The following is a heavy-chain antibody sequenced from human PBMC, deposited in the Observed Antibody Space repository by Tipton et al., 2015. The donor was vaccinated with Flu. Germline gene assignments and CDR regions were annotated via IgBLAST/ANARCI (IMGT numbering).Heavy chain of an antibody. CDR2: ISSSSSYI. CDR3: ASATGGKQQLVRGRYFQH. CDR1: GFTFSSYS. Sequence: SLRLSCAASGFTFSSYSMNWVRQAPGKGLEWVSSISSSSSYIYYADSVKGRFTISRDNAKNSLYLQMNSLRAEDTAVYYCASATGGKQQLVRGRYFQHWGQGTLVTVSS. D-gene: IGHD6-13*01. V-gene: IGHV3-21*01. J-gene: IGHJ1*01.